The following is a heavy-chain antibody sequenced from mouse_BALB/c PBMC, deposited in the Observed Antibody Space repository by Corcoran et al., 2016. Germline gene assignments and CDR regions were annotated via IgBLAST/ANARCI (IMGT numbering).Heavy chain of an antibody. CDR1: GYTFTSYV. CDR3: ARLYPGITMDY. J-gene: IGHJ4*01. CDR2: IKPYNDGT. Sequence: EVLLQQSGPELVKPGASVKMSCKASGYTFTSYVMHWVKQKPGQGLEWIGDIKPYNDGTKYNEKFKGKATLTPDKSSSTAYMEISSLTSEDSAVYYCARLYPGITMDYWGQGTSVTVSS. V-gene: IGHV1S136*01. D-gene: IGHD1-3*01.